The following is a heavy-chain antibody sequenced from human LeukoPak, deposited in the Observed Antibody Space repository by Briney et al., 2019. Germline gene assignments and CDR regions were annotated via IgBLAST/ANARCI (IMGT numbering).Heavy chain of an antibody. V-gene: IGHV3-30*03. CDR2: ISYDGSNK. J-gene: IGHJ6*03. CDR1: GFTFSSYG. D-gene: IGHD4-11*01. Sequence: PGGSLRLSCAASGFTFSSYGMHWVRQAPGKGLEWVAVISYDGSNKYYADSVKGRFTISRDNSKNTLYLQMNSLRAEDTAVYYCASPHPRRTVTPGFNYYYYMDVWGKGTTVTVSS. CDR3: ASPHPRRTVTPGFNYYYYMDV.